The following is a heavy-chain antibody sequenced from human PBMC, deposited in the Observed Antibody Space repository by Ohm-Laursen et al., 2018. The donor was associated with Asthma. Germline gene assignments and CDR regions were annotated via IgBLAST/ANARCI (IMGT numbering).Heavy chain of an antibody. V-gene: IGHV3-30*18. CDR1: GFAFSSYG. CDR3: AKAKVRAFDY. Sequence: SLRLSCAASGFAFSSYGMHWVRQAPGKGLEWVALTSTDGSIEKYADSVKGRFTVSRDNSKNTLYLQMNSLRAEDTAVYFCAKAKVRAFDYWGQGTLVTVSS. J-gene: IGHJ4*02. CDR2: TSTDGSIE.